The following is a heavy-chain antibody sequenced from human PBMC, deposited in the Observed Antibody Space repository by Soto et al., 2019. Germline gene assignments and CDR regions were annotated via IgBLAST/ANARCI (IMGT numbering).Heavy chain of an antibody. CDR1: GFTFSSYS. V-gene: IGHV3-21*01. D-gene: IGHD5-18*01. J-gene: IGHJ6*02. CDR3: ARDSMVSPDSYYYYYGMDV. CDR2: ISSSSSYI. Sequence: EVQLVESGGGLVKPGGSLRLSCAASGFTFSSYSMNWVRQAPGKGLEWVSSISSSSSYIYYADSVKGRFTISRDNAKNSLYLQMNSLRAEDTAVYYCARDSMVSPDSYYYYYGMDVWGQGTTVTVSS.